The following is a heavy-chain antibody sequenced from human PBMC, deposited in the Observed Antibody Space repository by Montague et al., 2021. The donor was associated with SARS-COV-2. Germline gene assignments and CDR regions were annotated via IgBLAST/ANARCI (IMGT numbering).Heavy chain of an antibody. Sequence: SETLSLTCTGLGGSNSAAYRRSIRQHPRKDVDWFADMYNYRSSNYNPSLKSRVSISVDTSKSQFSLKLTSVTAADTAVYYCAREGIPAPGAEWKILHYHGMDVWGQGTTVTVSS. V-gene: IGHV4-59*13. J-gene: IGHJ6*02. CDR1: GGSNSAAY. D-gene: IGHD6-13*01. CDR3: AREGIPAPGAEWKILHYHGMDV. CDR2: MYNYRSS.